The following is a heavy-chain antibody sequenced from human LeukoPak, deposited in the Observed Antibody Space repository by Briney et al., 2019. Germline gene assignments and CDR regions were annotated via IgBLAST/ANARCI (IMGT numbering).Heavy chain of an antibody. Sequence: QPGGSLRLSCAASGFTFSSYSMNWVRQAPGKGLEWVSYISSSSSTIYYADSVKGRFTISRDNAKNSLYLQMNGLRAEDTAVYYCARDGLYYGSGSLGDYWGQGTLVTVSS. V-gene: IGHV3-48*01. CDR1: GFTFSSYS. CDR3: ARDGLYYGSGSLGDY. J-gene: IGHJ4*02. CDR2: ISSSSSTI. D-gene: IGHD3-10*01.